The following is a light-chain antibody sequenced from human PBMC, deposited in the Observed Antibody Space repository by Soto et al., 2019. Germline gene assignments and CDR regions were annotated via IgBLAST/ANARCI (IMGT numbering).Light chain of an antibody. CDR1: QNVSPW. Sequence: DVQMTQSPSTLSASIGDRVTITCRASQNVSPWLAWYQHKPGRAPKLLMYDASKLESGVPSRFSGSVSGTDFTLTISGLQPDDFATYYCQQYKSDYTFGQGTKVDIK. CDR3: QQYKSDYT. CDR2: DAS. J-gene: IGKJ2*01. V-gene: IGKV1-5*01.